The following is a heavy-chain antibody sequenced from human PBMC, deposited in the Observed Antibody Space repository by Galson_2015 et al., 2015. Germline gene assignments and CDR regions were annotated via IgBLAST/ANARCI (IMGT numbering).Heavy chain of an antibody. CDR1: GGSINRSPYY. V-gene: IGHV4-39*07. Sequence: TLSLTCAVSGGSINRSPYYWGWIRQPPGKGLEWIGSIFYSGSTYYNPSLKPRITISVDTSKNKFSLRLSSVTAADTAIYYCARDQGSGDYNDAFDIWGQGTIVPVS. CDR3: ARDQGSGDYNDAFDI. D-gene: IGHD4-17*01. J-gene: IGHJ3*02. CDR2: IFYSGST.